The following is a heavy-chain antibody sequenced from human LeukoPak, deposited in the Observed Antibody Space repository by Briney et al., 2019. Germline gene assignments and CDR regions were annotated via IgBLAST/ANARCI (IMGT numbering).Heavy chain of an antibody. D-gene: IGHD5-18*01. V-gene: IGHV3-74*01. J-gene: IGHJ6*03. CDR1: GFTFSSYW. CDR3: AKDRRDTAMAPYYYYMDV. CDR2: INSDGSST. Sequence: PGGSLRLSCAASGFTFSSYWMHWVRQAPGKGLVWVSRINSDGSSTSYADSVKGRFTISRDNAKNTLYLQMNSLRAEDTAVYYCAKDRRDTAMAPYYYYMDVWGKGTTVTVSS.